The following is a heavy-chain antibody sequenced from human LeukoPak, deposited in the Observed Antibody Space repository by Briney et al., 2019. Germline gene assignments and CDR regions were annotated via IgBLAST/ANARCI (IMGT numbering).Heavy chain of an antibody. J-gene: IGHJ6*02. D-gene: IGHD2-2*01. CDR1: GFTFSSYA. CDR3: AKGMEWVVVPAALDV. CDR2: ISGSGGST. V-gene: IGHV3-23*01. Sequence: GGSLRLSCAASGFTFSSYAMSWVRQAPGKGLEWVSAISGSGGSTYYADSVKGRFTISRDNSMDTLFLQMNSLRAEDTAVYYCAKGMEWVVVPAALDVWGQGTTVTVSS.